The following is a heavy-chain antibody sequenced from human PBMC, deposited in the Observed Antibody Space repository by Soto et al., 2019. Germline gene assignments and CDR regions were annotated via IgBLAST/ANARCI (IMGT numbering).Heavy chain of an antibody. Sequence: QVQLQQWGAGLVKPSETLSLSCAVYGQSFSGHSWAWIRQPPGKGLEWIGEINESGSTYYNPSLKSRVTISTDTSKNQCSLKLSSVSAAETAAYFCARGSGIVALPGELEDVKYDYWGQGTLVNVSS. D-gene: IGHD1-1*01. V-gene: IGHV4-34*01. J-gene: IGHJ4*02. CDR1: GQSFSGHS. CDR2: INESGST. CDR3: ARGSGIVALPGELEDVKYDY.